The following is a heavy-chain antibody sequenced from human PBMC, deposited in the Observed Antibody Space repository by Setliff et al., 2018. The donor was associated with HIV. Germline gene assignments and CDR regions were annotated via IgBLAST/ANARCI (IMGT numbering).Heavy chain of an antibody. CDR2: IQHSGRT. CDR1: GGSFSGYC. J-gene: IGHJ6*03. CDR3: AREVGAVAATMASLYYHYYYYMDV. V-gene: IGHV4-34*01. Sequence: PSETLSLTCAVYGGSFSGYCWSWIRQPPGKGLEWIGEIQHSGRTNYNPSLKSRVTTSVDTSKNQFSLELSSATAADTAVYYCAREVGAVAATMASLYYHYYYYMDVWGKGTTVTVSS. D-gene: IGHD6-19*01.